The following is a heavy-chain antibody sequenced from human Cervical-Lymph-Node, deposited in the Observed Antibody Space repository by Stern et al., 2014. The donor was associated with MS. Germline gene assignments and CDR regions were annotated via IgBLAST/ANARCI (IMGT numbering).Heavy chain of an antibody. CDR1: GDTFSSYA. D-gene: IGHD4-11*01. CDR2: LIPFFGAT. Sequence: QVQLMQSGSEVKKPGSSVKVSCKPSGDTFSSYALSWVRQAPGQGLEWVGGLIPFFGATRYGQKFQGRVTITPEESTGTAFMDLSNLTSDDTAVYYCALRRSYYVYWGQGTLITVSS. J-gene: IGHJ4*02. CDR3: ALRRSYYVY. V-gene: IGHV1-69*01.